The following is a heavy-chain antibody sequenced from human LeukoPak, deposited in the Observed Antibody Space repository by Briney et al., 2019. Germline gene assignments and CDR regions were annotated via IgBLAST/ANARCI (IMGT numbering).Heavy chain of an antibody. CDR1: GDSVSSNSVT. V-gene: IGHV6-1*01. D-gene: IGHD1-26*01. CDR3: ASELRAYFQH. Sequence: SQTLSLTCAISGDSVSSNSVTWNWIRQSPSRGLEWLGRTYYRSKWYNDYAVSVKSRITINPDTSKNQFSLQLNSVTPEDTAVYYCASELRAYFQHWGQGTLVTVSS. CDR2: TYYRSKWYN. J-gene: IGHJ1*01.